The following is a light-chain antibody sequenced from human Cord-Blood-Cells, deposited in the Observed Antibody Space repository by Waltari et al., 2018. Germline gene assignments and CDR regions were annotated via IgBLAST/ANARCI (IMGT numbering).Light chain of an antibody. J-gene: IGLJ3*02. CDR3: SSCTSSSTFPNWV. CDR1: SSDVGGYNY. CDR2: DVS. Sequence: QSALTQPASVSGSPGQSITISCTGTSSDVGGYNYVYWYQQHPGKAHKLMIYDVSKRPSGVSNRFSGSKSGNTASLTISGLQAEDEADYYCSSCTSSSTFPNWVFGGGTKLTVL. V-gene: IGLV2-14*01.